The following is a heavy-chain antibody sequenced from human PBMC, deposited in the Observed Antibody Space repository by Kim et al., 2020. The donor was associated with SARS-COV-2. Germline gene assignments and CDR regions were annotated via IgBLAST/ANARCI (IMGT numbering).Heavy chain of an antibody. V-gene: IGHV1-18*01. D-gene: IGHD2-2*01. CDR2: ISAYNGNT. J-gene: IGHJ6*03. CDR1: GYTFTSYG. Sequence: ASVKVSCKASGYTFTSYGISWVRQAPGQGLEWMGWISAYNGNTNYAQKLQGRVTKTTDTSTSTAYMELRSLRSDDTAVYYCARESVVPAAMDGHYYYYMDVWGKGTTVTVSS. CDR3: ARESVVPAAMDGHYYYYMDV.